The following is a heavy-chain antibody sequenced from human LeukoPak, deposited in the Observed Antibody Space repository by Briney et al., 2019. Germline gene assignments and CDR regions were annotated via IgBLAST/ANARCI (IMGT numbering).Heavy chain of an antibody. J-gene: IGHJ3*02. CDR1: GFTISSYW. D-gene: IGHD3-3*01. CDR2: IRQDGGQT. Sequence: PGGSLRLSCAASGFTISSYWMSWVRQAPGKGLEWVANIRQDGGQTYYVDSVKGRFTISRDNSKNTLYLQMNSLRAEDTAVYYCGKVYYDFWSGPSLGAFDIWGQGTMLTVSS. V-gene: IGHV3-7*01. CDR3: GKVYYDFWSGPSLGAFDI.